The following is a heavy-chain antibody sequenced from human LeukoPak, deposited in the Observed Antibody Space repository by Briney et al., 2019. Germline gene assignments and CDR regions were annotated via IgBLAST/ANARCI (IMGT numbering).Heavy chain of an antibody. Sequence: PSETLSLTCAVYGGSFSGYYWSWIRQPPGKGLEWIGYIYHSGSTYYNPSLKSRVTISVDRSKNQFSLKLSSVTAADTAVYYCARGMAAAGMDYWGQGTLVTVSS. D-gene: IGHD6-13*01. J-gene: IGHJ4*02. CDR2: IYHSGST. CDR3: ARGMAAAGMDY. CDR1: GGSFSGYY. V-gene: IGHV4-34*01.